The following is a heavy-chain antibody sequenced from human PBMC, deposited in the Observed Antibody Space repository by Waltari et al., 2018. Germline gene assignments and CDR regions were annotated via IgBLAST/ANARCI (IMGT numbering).Heavy chain of an antibody. CDR2: ISGYSGNT. D-gene: IGHD3-10*01. J-gene: IGHJ4*02. Sequence: QVHLVQSGAEVRQPGASVKVSCKAFGDTFISHGISWVRQAPGQGLEWMGWISGYSGNTNYEQRLQDRLTMTTDTSAIIAYMELRSLRSDDTAVYYCARGGLTMATIDYWGQGTLVTVSS. CDR3: ARGGLTMATIDY. V-gene: IGHV1-18*01. CDR1: GDTFISHG.